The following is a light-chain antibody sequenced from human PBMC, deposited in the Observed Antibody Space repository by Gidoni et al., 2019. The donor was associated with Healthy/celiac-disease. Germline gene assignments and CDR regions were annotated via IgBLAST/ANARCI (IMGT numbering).Light chain of an antibody. J-gene: IGKJ4*01. CDR2: KAS. Sequence: IQMTQSPSTLSASVGDRVTITCRASQSISSWLAWYQQKPGKAPKLLIYKASSLESGGPSRFSGSGAGTEFTITISSRQPDDFATYYCQQYNSYSPLTFGGXTKVEIK. V-gene: IGKV1-5*03. CDR3: QQYNSYSPLT. CDR1: QSISSW.